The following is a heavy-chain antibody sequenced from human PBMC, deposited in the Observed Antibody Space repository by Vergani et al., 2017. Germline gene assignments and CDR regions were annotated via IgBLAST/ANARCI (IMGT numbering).Heavy chain of an antibody. J-gene: IGHJ1*01. Sequence: QVHLVESGGGVVQPGRSLRLSCVVSGFTSSYYGMHWVRQAPGKGLEWVAVISYEGTQKYYADSVKGRFTISRDNSKSTLYLQMNSLRTEETAVYYCATKSCGTPGCQIGYFREWGQGTLVTVSS. D-gene: IGHD1-1*01. CDR1: GFTSSYYG. V-gene: IGHV3-30*03. CDR2: ISYEGTQK. CDR3: ATKSCGTPGCQIGYFRE.